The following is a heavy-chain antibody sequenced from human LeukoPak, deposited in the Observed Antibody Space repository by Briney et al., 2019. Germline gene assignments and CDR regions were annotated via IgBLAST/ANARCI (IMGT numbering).Heavy chain of an antibody. Sequence: SETLSLTCSVSGGSISGYYWTWVRQPPGKGLEWIGQIHYSGRANYNPSLKSRITMSVDTSRNQISLKLSSVTAADTAIYYCVRFGVNYDMDVWGQGTTVTVFS. CDR3: VRFGVNYDMDV. CDR2: IHYSGRA. CDR1: GGSISGYY. D-gene: IGHD3-16*01. V-gene: IGHV4-59*01. J-gene: IGHJ6*02.